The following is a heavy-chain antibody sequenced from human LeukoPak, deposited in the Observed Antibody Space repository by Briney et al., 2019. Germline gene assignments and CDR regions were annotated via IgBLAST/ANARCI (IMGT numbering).Heavy chain of an antibody. CDR2: INHSGST. Sequence: SETLSLTCAVYGGSFSGYYWSWIRQPPGKGLEWIGEINHSGSTNYNPSLKSRVTIPVDTSKNQFSLKLSSVTAADTAVYYCARHTLLWFGELQNWFDPLGPGNPGHRLL. CDR3: ARHTLLWFGELQNWFDP. CDR1: GGSFSGYY. D-gene: IGHD3-10*01. V-gene: IGHV4-34*01. J-gene: IGHJ5*02.